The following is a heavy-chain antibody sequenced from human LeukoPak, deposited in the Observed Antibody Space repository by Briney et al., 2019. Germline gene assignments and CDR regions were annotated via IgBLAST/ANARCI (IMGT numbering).Heavy chain of an antibody. V-gene: IGHV4-4*07. CDR2: IYTSGST. D-gene: IGHD2-2*01. J-gene: IGHJ3*02. Sequence: SETLSLTCTVSGGSISSYYWGWIRQPAGKGLEWIGRIYTSGSTNYNPSLKSRVTMSVDTSKNQFSLKLSSVTAADTAVYYCARADCSSTSCYLGSAFDIWGQGTMVTVSS. CDR1: GGSISSYY. CDR3: ARADCSSTSCYLGSAFDI.